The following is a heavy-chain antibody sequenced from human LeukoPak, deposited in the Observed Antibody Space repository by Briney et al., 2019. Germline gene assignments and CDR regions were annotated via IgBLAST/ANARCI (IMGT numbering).Heavy chain of an antibody. CDR1: GGSISSYY. CDR3: ARGSLVRGINYYMDV. V-gene: IGHV4-59*01. J-gene: IGHJ6*03. Sequence: MSSETLSLTCTVSGGSISSYYWSWIRQPPGKGLEWIGYIYYSGSTNYNPSLKSRVTISVDTSKNQFSLKLSSVTAADTAVYYCARGSLVRGINYYMDVWGKGTTVTVSS. D-gene: IGHD3-10*01. CDR2: IYYSGST.